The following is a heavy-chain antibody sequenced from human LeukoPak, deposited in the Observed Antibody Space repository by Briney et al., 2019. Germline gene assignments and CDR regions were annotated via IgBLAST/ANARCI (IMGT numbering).Heavy chain of an antibody. J-gene: IGHJ6*03. CDR1: GFTVSSNY. D-gene: IGHD2-15*01. V-gene: IGHV3-53*01. CDR3: ARLYCSGGSCYSYYYYYMDV. CDR2: IYSGGST. Sequence: GGSLRLSCAASGFTVSSNYMSWVRQAPGKGLEWVSVIYSGGSTFYADSVKGRFTISGDKSKNTLYLQMNSLRAEDTAVYYCARLYCSGGSCYSYYYYYMDVWGKGTTVTVSS.